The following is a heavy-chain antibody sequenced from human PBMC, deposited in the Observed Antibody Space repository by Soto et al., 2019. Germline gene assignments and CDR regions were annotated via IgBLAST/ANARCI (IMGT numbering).Heavy chain of an antibody. CDR2: LIPVYGTP. CDR1: GGTFSNYL. CDR3: ARGPYGPLIVMVPFDY. J-gene: IGHJ4*02. D-gene: IGHD3-22*01. V-gene: IGHV1-69*13. Sequence: SVKVSCKASGGTFSNYLIGWVRQAPGQGLEWMGGLIPVYGTPNYAERFQGRVTITADASTGITYLVMRSRRSEDTAVYYCARGPYGPLIVMVPFDYWGQGTPVTVSS.